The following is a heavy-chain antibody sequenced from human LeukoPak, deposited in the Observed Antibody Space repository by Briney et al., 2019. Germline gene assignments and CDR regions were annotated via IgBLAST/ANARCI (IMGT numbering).Heavy chain of an antibody. V-gene: IGHV4-4*09. CDR1: GGSFASKY. CDR3: AKYRGNVHYYRDL. D-gene: IGHD1-1*01. Sequence: TAETLTLTCSVSGGSFASKYWSWIRQPPGKGLEWIGYIYTSGSTNFNPSLRSRVAMSIDTSKNQFSLKVYSVTAADTAVYYWAKYRGNVHYYRDLWGKGTTVSVSS. CDR2: IYTSGST. J-gene: IGHJ6*03.